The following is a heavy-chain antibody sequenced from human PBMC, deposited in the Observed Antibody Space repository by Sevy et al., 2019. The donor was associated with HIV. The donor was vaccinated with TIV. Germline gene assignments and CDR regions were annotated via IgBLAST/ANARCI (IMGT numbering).Heavy chain of an antibody. J-gene: IGHJ4*02. D-gene: IGHD4-4*01. V-gene: IGHV3-33*01. CDR1: GFTISTHA. CDR2: IWTEGDDK. Sequence: GGSLRLSCAAFGFTISTHAMHWVRQAPGKGLEWVAVIWTEGDDKSYADSVRGRFTISRENSKNTLYLQMNSLRSEDTAVYYCATEYSNGFDYWGQGTRVTVSS. CDR3: ATEYSNGFDY.